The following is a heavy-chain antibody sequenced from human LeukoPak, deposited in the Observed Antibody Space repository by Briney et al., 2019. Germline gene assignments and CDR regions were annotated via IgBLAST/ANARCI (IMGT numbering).Heavy chain of an antibody. J-gene: IGHJ4*02. Sequence: ASETLSLTCTVSGGSISSSSYYWGWIRQPPGKGLEWIGSIYYSGSTYYNPSLKSRVTISVDTSKNQFSLKLSSVTAADTAVYYCARHPDLQLWHDPFDYWGQGTLVTVSS. CDR3: ARHPDLQLWHDPFDY. CDR1: GGSISSSSYY. D-gene: IGHD5-18*01. CDR2: IYYSGST. V-gene: IGHV4-39*01.